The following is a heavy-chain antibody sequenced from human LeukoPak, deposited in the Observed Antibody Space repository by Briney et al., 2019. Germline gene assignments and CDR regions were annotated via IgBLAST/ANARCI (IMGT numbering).Heavy chain of an antibody. CDR2: IYYSGST. D-gene: IGHD1-14*01. CDR3: ARTGYRNPRFDP. J-gene: IGHJ5*02. Sequence: PSETLSLTCTVSGGSISSSSYYWGWIRQPPGKGLEWIGSIYYSGSTYYNPSLKSRVTISVDTSKNQFSLKLSSVTAADTAVYYCARTGYRNPRFDPWGQGTLVTVSS. CDR1: GGSISSSSYY. V-gene: IGHV4-39*07.